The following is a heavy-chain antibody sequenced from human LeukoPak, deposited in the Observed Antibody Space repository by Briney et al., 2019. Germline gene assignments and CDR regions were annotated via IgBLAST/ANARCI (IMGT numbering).Heavy chain of an antibody. V-gene: IGHV4-38-2*01. CDR2: IYYTGSS. J-gene: IGHJ6*03. CDR1: GFTFSDYF. CDR3: TRAASSGPLFTYHMDV. Sequence: KSWGSLRLSCAASGFTFSDYFMSWIRQTPGKGLEWMGSIYYTGSSHYNPSLKSRATISVDTSKNQFSLKLTSVTAADTAVYYCTRAASSGPLFTYHMDVWGKGTTVTVSS. D-gene: IGHD3-22*01.